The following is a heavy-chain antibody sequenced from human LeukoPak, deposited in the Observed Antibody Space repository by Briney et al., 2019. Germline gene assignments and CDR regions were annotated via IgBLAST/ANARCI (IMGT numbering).Heavy chain of an antibody. V-gene: IGHV3-9*01. CDR2: ISWNSGSI. Sequence: PGGSLRRSCAASGFTFDDYAMHWVRQAPGKGLEWVSGISWNSGSIGYADSVKGRFTISRDNAKNSLYLQMNSLRAEDTALYYCAKASGYGSGITVYDYWGQGTLVTVSS. D-gene: IGHD3-10*01. CDR3: AKASGYGSGITVYDY. J-gene: IGHJ4*02. CDR1: GFTFDDYA.